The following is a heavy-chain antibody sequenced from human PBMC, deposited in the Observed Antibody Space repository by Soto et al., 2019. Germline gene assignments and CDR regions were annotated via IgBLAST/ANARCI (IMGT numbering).Heavy chain of an antibody. V-gene: IGHV1-46*01. CDR2: INPSGGST. J-gene: IGHJ4*02. Sequence: QVQLVQSGAEVKKPGASVKVSCKASGYTFTNYYMHWVRQAPGQGLEWMGIINPSGGSTSYAQKFQGRVSMTRDTSTSTVYMELGRLRSEDTAVYYCARDRGGNCMDYWGQGTLVTVSS. CDR3: ARDRGGNCMDY. D-gene: IGHD2-21*01. CDR1: GYTFTNYY.